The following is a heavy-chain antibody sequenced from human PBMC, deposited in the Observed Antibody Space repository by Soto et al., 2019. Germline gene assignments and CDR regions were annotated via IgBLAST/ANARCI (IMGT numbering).Heavy chain of an antibody. V-gene: IGHV4-34*01. J-gene: IGHJ5*02. CDR3: ARGELVRGVIVAFNGFDP. Sequence: PSETLSLTCAVYGGSFSGYYWSWIRQPPGKGLEWIGEINHSGSTNYNPSLKSRVTISVDTSKNQFSLKLSSVTAADTAVYYCARGELVRGVIVAFNGFDPWGQGTLVTVSS. CDR2: INHSGST. D-gene: IGHD3-10*01. CDR1: GGSFSGYY.